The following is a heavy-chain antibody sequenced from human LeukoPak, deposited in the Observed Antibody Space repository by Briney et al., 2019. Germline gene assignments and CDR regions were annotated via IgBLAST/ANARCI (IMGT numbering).Heavy chain of an antibody. CDR2: MSSSGIS. J-gene: IGHJ5*02. D-gene: IGHD6-19*01. V-gene: IGHV4-61*02. CDR1: GDSISSGDYY. CDR3: AKGAGPPWFDP. Sequence: NPSQTLSLTCTVSGDSISSGDYYWSWIRQPAGKGLEWIGRMSSSGISTYSPSLKSRVTISIDTSRNQFSMNLNSVTAADTAVYYCAKGAGPPWFDPWGQGTLVTVSS.